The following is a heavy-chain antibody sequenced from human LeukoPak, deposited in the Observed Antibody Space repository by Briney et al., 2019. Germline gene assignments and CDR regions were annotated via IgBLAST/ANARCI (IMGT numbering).Heavy chain of an antibody. Sequence: PGGSLRLSCAASGFTFSSYGMHWVRQAPGKGREWVAFIRYDGSNKYYADSVKGRFTISRDNSKNTLYLQMTSLRAEHTAVNYCAKEILWFGESAFDYSGQGTLVTVSS. J-gene: IGHJ4*02. CDR1: GFTFSSYG. D-gene: IGHD3-10*01. V-gene: IGHV3-30*02. CDR3: AKEILWFGESAFDY. CDR2: IRYDGSNK.